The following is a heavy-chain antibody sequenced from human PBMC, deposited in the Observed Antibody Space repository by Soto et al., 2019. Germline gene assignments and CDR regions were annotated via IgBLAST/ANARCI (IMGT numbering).Heavy chain of an antibody. V-gene: IGHV4-4*07. Sequence: SETLSLTCTVSGGSFSNYYWSWIRQPAGKGLEWIGRIYISGSTHYNPSLQSRVTMSVDTSKNQFSLILSSVTAADTAVYYCAKSGTSSWNMWFDPWGQGTLVTVSS. CDR2: IYISGST. D-gene: IGHD6-13*01. CDR3: AKSGTSSWNMWFDP. J-gene: IGHJ5*02. CDR1: GGSFSNYY.